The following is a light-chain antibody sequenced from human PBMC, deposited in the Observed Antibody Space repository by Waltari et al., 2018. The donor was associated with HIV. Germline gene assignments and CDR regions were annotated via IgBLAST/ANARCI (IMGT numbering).Light chain of an antibody. CDR1: SSNIGDNA. J-gene: IGLJ2*01. CDR2: SNN. Sequence: QSVLTQPPSVSGTPGQRVTISCSGSSSNIGDNAVSWYQQFPGTAPKLLIYSNNQRPSGVPDRFSGYKSGTSASLAISGLQSEDEADYYCATLDDSLNGPVFGGGTKVTVL. V-gene: IGLV1-44*01. CDR3: ATLDDSLNGPV.